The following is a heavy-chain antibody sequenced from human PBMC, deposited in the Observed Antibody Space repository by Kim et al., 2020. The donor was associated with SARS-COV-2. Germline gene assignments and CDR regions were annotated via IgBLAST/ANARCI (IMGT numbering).Heavy chain of an antibody. CDR1: GFTFASYI. D-gene: IGHD6-13*01. Sequence: GGSLRLSCATSGFTFASYIINWVRQAPGKGLVWDSAIRGGVGSTYQTDSVKGRFTISKDSSRNTIYLQMNSLRVDDTAVYYCAKSKRIPSTGPWWFDPWGQRTLFTVSS. J-gene: IGHJ5*02. CDR2: IRGGVGST. V-gene: IGHV3-23*01. CDR3: AKSKRIPSTGPWWFDP.